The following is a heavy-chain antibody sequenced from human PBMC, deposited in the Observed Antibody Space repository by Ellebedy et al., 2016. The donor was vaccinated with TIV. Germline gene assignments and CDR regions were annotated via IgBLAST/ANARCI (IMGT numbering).Heavy chain of an antibody. V-gene: IGHV4-30-4*01. CDR3: AREISYYYGMDV. CDR2: IYYSGST. D-gene: IGHD3-3*01. Sequence: SWIRQPPGKGLEWIGYIYYSGSTYYNPSLKSRVTISVDTSKNQFSLKLSPVTAADTAVFYCAREISYYYGMDVWGQGTTVTVSS. J-gene: IGHJ6*02.